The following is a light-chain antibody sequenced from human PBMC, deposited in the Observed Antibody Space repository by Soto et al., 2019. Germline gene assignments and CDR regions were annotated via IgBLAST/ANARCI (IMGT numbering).Light chain of an antibody. CDR1: QSISSW. CDR2: KAS. V-gene: IGKV1-5*03. J-gene: IGKJ4*01. CDR3: QQYGNYPLP. Sequence: NLSAATLSASVGDRVTITCRASQSISSWLAWYQQKPGKAPKLLIYKASSLESGVPSRFSGRGSGTEFTLTISSLQPDDFASYYCQQYGNYPLPFGGVTKVDVK.